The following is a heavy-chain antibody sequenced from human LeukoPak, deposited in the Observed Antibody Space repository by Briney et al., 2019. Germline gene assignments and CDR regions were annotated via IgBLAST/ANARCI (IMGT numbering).Heavy chain of an antibody. CDR3: ARLPPGIAAAGTPY. CDR1: GGSFSGYY. J-gene: IGHJ4*02. Sequence: SETLSLTCAVYGGSFSGYYWSWIRQPPGKGLEWIGEINHSGSTNYNPSLKSRVTISVDTSKNQFSLKLSSVTAADTAVYYCARLPPGIAAAGTPYWGQGTLVTVSS. V-gene: IGHV4-34*01. D-gene: IGHD6-13*01. CDR2: INHSGST.